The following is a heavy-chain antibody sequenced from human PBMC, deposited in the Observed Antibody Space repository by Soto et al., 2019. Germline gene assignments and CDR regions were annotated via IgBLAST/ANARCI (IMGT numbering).Heavy chain of an antibody. J-gene: IGHJ1*01. Sequence: GGSLRLSCAASGFTFSSYGMHWVRQAPGKGLEWVAVISYDGSNKYYADSVKGRFTISRDNSKNTLYLQMNSLRAEDTAVYYCAKGPRDIVVVVAARPAEYFQHWGQGTLVTVSS. CDR1: GFTFSSYG. CDR3: AKGPRDIVVVVAARPAEYFQH. V-gene: IGHV3-30*18. D-gene: IGHD2-15*01. CDR2: ISYDGSNK.